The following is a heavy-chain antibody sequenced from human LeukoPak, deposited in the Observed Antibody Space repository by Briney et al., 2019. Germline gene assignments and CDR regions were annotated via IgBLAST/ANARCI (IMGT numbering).Heavy chain of an antibody. CDR3: AKGPRRYFDWLPIFDY. CDR1: GFTFSSYA. D-gene: IGHD3-9*01. J-gene: IGHJ4*02. V-gene: IGHV3-23*01. Sequence: GGSLRLSCAASGFTFSSYAMSWVRQAPGKGLEWVSAISGSGGSTYYADSVKGRFTISRDNSKNTLYLQMNSLRAEDTAVYYCAKGPRRYFDWLPIFDYWGQGTLVTVSS. CDR2: ISGSGGST.